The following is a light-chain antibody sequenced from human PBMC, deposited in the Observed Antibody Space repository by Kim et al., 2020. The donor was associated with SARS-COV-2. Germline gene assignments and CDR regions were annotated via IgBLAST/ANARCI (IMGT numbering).Light chain of an antibody. CDR3: QHYNGYPIS. Sequence: DIQMTQSPSIVSACVGETVTITCRASQGLNGWLAWYQQKPGRAPKLLIRKAFSLESGVPSRFSGSGFATEFTLTIFNLQPEDSAIYHCQHYNGYPISFGGGTKLEI. CDR2: KAF. J-gene: IGKJ4*01. V-gene: IGKV1-5*03. CDR1: QGLNGW.